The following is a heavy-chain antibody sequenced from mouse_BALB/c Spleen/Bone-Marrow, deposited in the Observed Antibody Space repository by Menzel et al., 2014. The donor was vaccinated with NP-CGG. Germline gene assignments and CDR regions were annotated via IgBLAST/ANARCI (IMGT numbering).Heavy chain of an antibody. D-gene: IGHD4-1*01. Sequence: QVQLQESGAELVRPGTSVKVSCKASGYAFTSYLIEWVKQRPGQGLEWIGVINPGSGGTNYNEKFKGKATLTAHKSSSTAYMQLSSLTSDDSAVYFCARNANWLFAYWGQGTLVTVSA. J-gene: IGHJ3*01. V-gene: IGHV1-54*01. CDR3: ARNANWLFAY. CDR2: INPGSGGT. CDR1: GYAFTSYL.